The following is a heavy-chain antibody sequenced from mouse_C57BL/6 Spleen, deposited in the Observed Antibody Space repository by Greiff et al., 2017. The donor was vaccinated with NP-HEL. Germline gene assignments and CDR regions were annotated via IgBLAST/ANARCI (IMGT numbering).Heavy chain of an antibody. CDR1: GYTFTDYE. J-gene: IGHJ3*01. V-gene: IGHV1-15*01. CDR2: IAPETGGT. D-gene: IGHD3-3*01. Sequence: VQLQQSGAELVRPGASVTLSCKASGYTFTDYEMHWVKQTPVHGLEWIGAIAPETGGTAYNQKFKGKAILTADKSSSTAYMELRSLTSEDSAVYYCTRGGAAWFAYWGQGTLVTVSA. CDR3: TRGGAAWFAY.